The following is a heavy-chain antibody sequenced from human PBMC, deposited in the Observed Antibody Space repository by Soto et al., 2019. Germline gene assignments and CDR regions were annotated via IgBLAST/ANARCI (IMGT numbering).Heavy chain of an antibody. Sequence: QVQLVQSGAEVKKPGSSVKVSCKASGGTFSSYAISWVRQAPGQGVEWMGGIIPIFGTANYAQKFQGRVSITADESTSTAYMELSSLRSEDTAVYYCAREPYYDSSGYYYYYGMDVWGQGTTVTVSS. V-gene: IGHV1-69*01. CDR2: IIPIFGTA. CDR1: GGTFSSYA. D-gene: IGHD3-22*01. J-gene: IGHJ6*02. CDR3: AREPYYDSSGYYYYYGMDV.